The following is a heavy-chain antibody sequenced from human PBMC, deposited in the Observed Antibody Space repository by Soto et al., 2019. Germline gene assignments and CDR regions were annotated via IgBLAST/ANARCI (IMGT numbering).Heavy chain of an antibody. D-gene: IGHD6-6*01. V-gene: IGHV5-10-1*01. CDR3: ARSDTSTSIERWFDP. J-gene: IGHJ5*02. CDR1: GYSFTSYW. CDR2: IDPSDSYT. Sequence: GESLKISCKGSGYSFTSYWISWVRQMPGKGLEWMGRIDPSDSYTNYSPSFQGHVTISADKSISTAYLQWSSLKASDTAMYYCARSDTSTSIERWFDPWGQGTLVTVSS.